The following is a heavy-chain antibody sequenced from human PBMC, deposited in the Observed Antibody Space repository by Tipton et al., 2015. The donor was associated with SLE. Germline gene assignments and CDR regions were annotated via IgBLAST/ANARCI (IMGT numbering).Heavy chain of an antibody. J-gene: IGHJ5*02. CDR1: GGTFSNYA. CDR3: ARKYSSRWAAWFDP. V-gene: IGHV1-69*06. Sequence: QLVQSGAEVRKPGSSVKVSCKASGGTFSNYAISWVRQAPGQGLEWMGGIIPIFDTSNYAQKFQGRVTITADKSTSTAYMELSSLTSEDTAVYYCARKYSSRWAAWFDPWGQGTLVTVSS. CDR2: IIPIFDTS. D-gene: IGHD6-13*01.